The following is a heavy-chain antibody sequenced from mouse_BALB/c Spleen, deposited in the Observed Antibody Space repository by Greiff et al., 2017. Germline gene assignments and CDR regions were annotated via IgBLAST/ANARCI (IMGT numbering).Heavy chain of an antibody. CDR2: INPSTGYT. J-gene: IGHJ2*01. CDR1: GYSFTSYW. Sequence: QVQLQQSGAELAKPGPSVKMSCTASGYSFTSYWMHWVKQRPGPGLEWLGFINPSTGYTEYNQKFKDKATLTADKSSSTAYMQLSSLTSEDSAVYDCAREVPFGDWGQGTTLTVSS. CDR3: AREVPFGD. V-gene: IGHV1-7*01.